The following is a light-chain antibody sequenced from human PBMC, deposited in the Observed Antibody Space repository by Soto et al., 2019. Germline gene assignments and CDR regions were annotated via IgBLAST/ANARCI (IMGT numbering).Light chain of an antibody. CDR2: AAS. CDR1: QGINSH. Sequence: DVQLTQSPSFLSASVGDRVTITCRASQGINSHLAWYQQKPGEAPKFLIYAASTLLGGVPSRFSGSGSGTDFTLTISSLQPEDFATYYCQHVNGYPNTFGQGTKLEIK. CDR3: QHVNGYPNT. V-gene: IGKV1-9*01. J-gene: IGKJ2*01.